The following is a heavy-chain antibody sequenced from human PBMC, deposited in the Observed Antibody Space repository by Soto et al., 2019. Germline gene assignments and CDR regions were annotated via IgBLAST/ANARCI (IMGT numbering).Heavy chain of an antibody. CDR1: GYTFTSYG. Sequence: ASVKVSCKASGYTFTSYGISWVRQAPGQGLEWMGWISAYNGNTNYAQKLQGRVTMTTDTSTSTAYMELRSLRSDDTAVYYCARYKDCGGDCRILTTVVKRLGLNTDEYYFDYWGQGTLVTVSS. CDR3: ARYKDCGGDCRILTTVVKRLGLNTDEYYFDY. V-gene: IGHV1-18*01. J-gene: IGHJ4*02. D-gene: IGHD2-21*02. CDR2: ISAYNGNT.